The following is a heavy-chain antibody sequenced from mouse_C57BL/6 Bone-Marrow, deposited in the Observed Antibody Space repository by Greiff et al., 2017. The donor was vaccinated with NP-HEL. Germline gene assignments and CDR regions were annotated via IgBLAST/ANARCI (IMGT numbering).Heavy chain of an antibody. CDR3: ARDYGSSYEGYFDY. D-gene: IGHD1-1*01. V-gene: IGHV1-76*01. J-gene: IGHJ2*01. Sequence: VQLQQSGAELVRPGASVKLSCKASGYTFTDYYINWVKQRPGQGLEWIARIYPGSGNTYYNEKFKGKATLTADKSSSTAYMQLSSLTSEDSAVYFCARDYGSSYEGYFDYWGQGTTLTVSS. CDR1: GYTFTDYY. CDR2: IYPGSGNT.